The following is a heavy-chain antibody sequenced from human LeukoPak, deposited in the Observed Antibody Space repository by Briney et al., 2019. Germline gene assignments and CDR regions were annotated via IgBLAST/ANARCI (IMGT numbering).Heavy chain of an antibody. D-gene: IGHD1-7*01. J-gene: IGHJ4*02. CDR1: GFTFDDYV. CDR3: VSLELPSY. Sequence: GGSLRHSCAASGFTFDDYVMHWVRQAPGKGLEWVSGISWNSGSIGYADSVKGRFTISRDNAKNSLYLQMDSLRAEDTALYYCVSLELPSYWGQGTLVTVSS. CDR2: ISWNSGSI. V-gene: IGHV3-9*01.